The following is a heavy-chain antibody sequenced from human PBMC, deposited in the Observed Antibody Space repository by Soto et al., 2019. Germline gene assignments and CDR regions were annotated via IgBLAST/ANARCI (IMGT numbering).Heavy chain of an antibody. Sequence: PSETLSLTCVVSSYSISSGFFWAWIRQPPGKGLEWVGSIYHTGDTHYNPSLRSQVSMSVDTSKNHFSLRLTYLTAADTAVYFCARDTNSLGLWGQGILVTVSS. CDR3: ARDTNSLGL. V-gene: IGHV4-38-2*02. J-gene: IGHJ4*02. D-gene: IGHD2-8*01. CDR1: SYSISSGFF. CDR2: IYHTGDT.